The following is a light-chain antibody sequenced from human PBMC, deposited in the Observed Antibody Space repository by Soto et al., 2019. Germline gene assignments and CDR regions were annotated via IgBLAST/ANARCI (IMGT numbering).Light chain of an antibody. V-gene: IGKV3-20*01. CDR1: QSVTSTY. CDR3: QDSSTSPWP. Sequence: ETVVTQSPGTLSLSPGERATLSCRAVQSVTSTYMAWYQQKPGQAPRLLIYATSFRATGIPDRFRGSGSGTDFTLTISSLEPEDSAVYYCQDSSTSPWPFGQGTKVEIK. J-gene: IGKJ1*01. CDR2: ATS.